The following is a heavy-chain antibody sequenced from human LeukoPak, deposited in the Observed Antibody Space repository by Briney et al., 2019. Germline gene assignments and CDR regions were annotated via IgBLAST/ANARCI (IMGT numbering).Heavy chain of an antibody. J-gene: IGHJ4*02. Sequence: SGGSLRLSCAASGFTFSSFGMNWVRQAPGKGLEWVSYISSSSSTKYYADSVKGRFTISRDNSKNTLYLQMNSLRAEDTAVYYCARGLDDSSGYDYWGQGTLVTVSS. CDR2: ISSSSSTK. D-gene: IGHD3-22*01. CDR1: GFTFSSFG. V-gene: IGHV3-48*01. CDR3: ARGLDDSSGYDY.